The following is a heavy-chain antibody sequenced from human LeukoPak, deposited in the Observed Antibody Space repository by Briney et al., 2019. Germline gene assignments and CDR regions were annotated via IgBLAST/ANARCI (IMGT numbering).Heavy chain of an antibody. V-gene: IGHV4-59*01. D-gene: IGHD1-1*01. J-gene: IGHJ6*03. CDR3: ARGRVSSSTWYSTYYYYFYMDV. Sequence: SETLSLTCTVSDDSITMYYWTWIRQPPGKGLEWIGYVDHTGSTKFNPSLNGRVSISRDTTKNLFSLRLRSVTAADTAVYFCARGRVSSSTWYSTYYYYFYMDVWGKGTTVTVSS. CDR2: VDHTGST. CDR1: DDSITMYY.